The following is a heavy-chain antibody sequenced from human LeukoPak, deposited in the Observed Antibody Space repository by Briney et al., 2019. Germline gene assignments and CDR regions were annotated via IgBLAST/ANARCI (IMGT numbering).Heavy chain of an antibody. V-gene: IGHV1-24*01. Sequence: ASVKVSCKVSGYTLTELSMHWVRQAPGKGLEWMGRFDPEDGETIYAQKFQGRVTMTEDTSTDTAYMELSSLRSEDTAVYYCATDRSGARLLNRPEYFQHWGQGTLVTVSS. CDR3: ATDRSGARLLNRPEYFQH. CDR2: FDPEDGET. J-gene: IGHJ1*01. CDR1: GYTLTELS. D-gene: IGHD6-6*01.